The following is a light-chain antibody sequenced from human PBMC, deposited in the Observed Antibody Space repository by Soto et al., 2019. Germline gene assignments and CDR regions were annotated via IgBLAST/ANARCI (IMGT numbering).Light chain of an antibody. V-gene: IGKV1-33*01. CDR3: QQYDNLPLT. Sequence: DIQMTQSPSSLSASVGDRVTITCRASQSISSYLNWYQQKPGKAPKLLIYAASSLQSGVPSRFSSSGSGTDFTFTINSLQPEDIATYYCQQYDNLPLTFGGGTKVDIK. CDR2: AAS. J-gene: IGKJ4*01. CDR1: QSISSY.